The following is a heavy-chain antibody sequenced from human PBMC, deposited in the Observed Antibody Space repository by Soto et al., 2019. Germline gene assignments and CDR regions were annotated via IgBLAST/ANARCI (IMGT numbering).Heavy chain of an antibody. V-gene: IGHV3-23*01. CDR1: GFTFSSYA. D-gene: IGHD6-6*01. Sequence: PGGSLRLSCAASGFTFSSYAMSWVRQAPGKGLEWVSAISSSGGTTHYADSVKGRFIISRDNSRNTLYLQVNSLSAEDTAVYYCAKRVAYSSSSAYFDYWAQGTLVTVSS. J-gene: IGHJ4*02. CDR3: AKRVAYSSSSAYFDY. CDR2: ISSSGGTT.